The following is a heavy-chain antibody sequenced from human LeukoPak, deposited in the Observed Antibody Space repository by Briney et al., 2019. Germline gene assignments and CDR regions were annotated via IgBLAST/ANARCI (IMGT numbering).Heavy chain of an antibody. J-gene: IGHJ4*02. V-gene: IGHV3-7*01. D-gene: IGHD5/OR15-5a*01. Sequence: GGSLRLSCAASGFTFSSYWMSWVRQAPGKGLEWVAFIRYDGSKKYYVDSVKGRFTISRDNAKNTLFLQMNSLRAEDAAVYYCARDKPRGSFYGSIFDSWAQGTLVTVSS. CDR2: IRYDGSKK. CDR1: GFTFSSYW. CDR3: ARDKPRGSFYGSIFDS.